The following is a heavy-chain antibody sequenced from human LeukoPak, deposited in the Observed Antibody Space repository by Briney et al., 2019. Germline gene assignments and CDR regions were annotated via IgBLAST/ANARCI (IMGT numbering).Heavy chain of an antibody. CDR1: GGSISSYY. CDR2: IYYSGST. D-gene: IGHD2-2*02. CDR3: ASYCSSTSCHISGSEYFQH. J-gene: IGHJ1*01. Sequence: SETLSLTCTVSGGSISSYYWSWIRQPPGKGLEWIGYIYYSGSTNYNPSLKSRVTISVDTSKNQFSLKLSSVTAADTAVYYCASYCSSTSCHISGSEYFQHWGQGTLVTVSS. V-gene: IGHV4-59*01.